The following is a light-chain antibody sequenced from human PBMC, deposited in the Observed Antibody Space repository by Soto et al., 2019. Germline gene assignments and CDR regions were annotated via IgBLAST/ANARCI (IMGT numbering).Light chain of an antibody. J-gene: IGKJ1*01. CDR1: QSVSSRY. CDR2: GAS. CDR3: HQFSTSPWT. Sequence: EIVLTQSPGTLSLSPGERATLSCRASQSVSSRYIAWYQQKLGQAPSLLIYGASSRATGIADRFAGSGSGTDFTLTISRLEPEDFAVYYCHQFSTSPWTFGQGTKVDIK. V-gene: IGKV3-20*01.